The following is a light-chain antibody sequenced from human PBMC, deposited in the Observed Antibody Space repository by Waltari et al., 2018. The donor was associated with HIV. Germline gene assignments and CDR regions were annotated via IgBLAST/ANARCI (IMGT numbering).Light chain of an antibody. V-gene: IGLV1-40*01. CDR2: GNS. CDR3: QSYDSSLSALWV. Sequence: QSVLTQPPSVSGAPGQRVTISCTGSSSNIGAGYDVHWYQQLPGTAPKLLIYGNSNRPSGVPDRFSGSKSCTSASLAITGLQAEDEADYYCQSYDSSLSALWVFGGGTKLTVL. CDR1: SSNIGAGYD. J-gene: IGLJ3*02.